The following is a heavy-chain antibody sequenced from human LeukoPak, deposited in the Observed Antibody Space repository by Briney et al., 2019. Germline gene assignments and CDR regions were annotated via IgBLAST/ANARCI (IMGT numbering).Heavy chain of an antibody. CDR3: ARDRGYFVFDY. V-gene: IGHV3-7*01. J-gene: IGHJ4*02. CDR2: IKEDGSDI. CDR1: GFTFSRFW. D-gene: IGHD3-10*01. Sequence: GGSLRLSCAASGFTFSRFWMTWVRQAPGKGLVWVANIKEDGSDIYYVDSVKGRFTVSRDNAKNSLYLQMNSLRDEDTAVYYCARDRGYFVFDYWGQGTLVTVSS.